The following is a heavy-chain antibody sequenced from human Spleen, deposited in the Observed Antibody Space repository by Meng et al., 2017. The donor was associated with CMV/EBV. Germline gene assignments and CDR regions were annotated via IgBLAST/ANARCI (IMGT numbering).Heavy chain of an antibody. CDR2: TYYRSKWYN. V-gene: IGHV6-1*01. CDR1: GDSVSSNSAA. CDR3: AREGVAVAGALFDY. J-gene: IGHJ4*02. D-gene: IGHD6-19*01. Sequence: QVQLRQSGHGLVKPPKTPSPTWAISGDSVSSNSAAWNLIRQSPSRGLEWLGRTYYRSKWYNDYAVSVKSRITINPDTSKNQFSLQLNAVTPEDTAVYYCAREGVAVAGALFDYWGQGTLVTVSS.